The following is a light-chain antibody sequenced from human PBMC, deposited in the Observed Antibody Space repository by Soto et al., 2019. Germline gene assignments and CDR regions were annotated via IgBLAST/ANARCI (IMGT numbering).Light chain of an antibody. CDR2: AAS. Sequence: DIQMTQSPSSLSASVGDRVTITCRASQSISSYLNWYQQKPGKAPKLLIYAASSLQSGVPSRFSGSGSGPEFTLTIRSLQPDDFATYYCQQSNTFSTFGQGTKLDIK. CDR1: QSISSY. J-gene: IGKJ1*01. CDR3: QQSNTFST. V-gene: IGKV1-39*01.